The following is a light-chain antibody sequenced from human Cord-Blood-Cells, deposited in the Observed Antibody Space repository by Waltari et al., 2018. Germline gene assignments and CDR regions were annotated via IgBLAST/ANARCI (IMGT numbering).Light chain of an antibody. CDR3: QQRSNLPPYT. J-gene: IGKJ2*01. V-gene: IGKV3-11*01. CDR1: QSVSSY. Sequence: EIVLTQSPATLSLSPGERATLSCRASQSVSSYLAWYQQKPGQAPRRLIYDASNRATGIPARFSGSGSGTDFTLTISSLEPEYFAVYYCQQRSNLPPYTFGQGTKLEIK. CDR2: DAS.